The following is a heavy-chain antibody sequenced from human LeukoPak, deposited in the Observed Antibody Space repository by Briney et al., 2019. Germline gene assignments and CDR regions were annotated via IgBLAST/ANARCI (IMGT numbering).Heavy chain of an antibody. D-gene: IGHD3-22*01. J-gene: IGHJ4*02. CDR2: IYYSGKT. CDR1: GGSISTRSYY. CDR3: AAQTVDSSGYYPYFFDY. V-gene: IGHV4-39*01. Sequence: PSETQSLTCTVSGGSISTRSYYWVWIRQPPGKGLEWIGSIYYSGKTYYNPSLKSRVTISVDTSKNQFSLKLSSVTAADTALYYCAAQTVDSSGYYPYFFDYWGQGTLVTVSS.